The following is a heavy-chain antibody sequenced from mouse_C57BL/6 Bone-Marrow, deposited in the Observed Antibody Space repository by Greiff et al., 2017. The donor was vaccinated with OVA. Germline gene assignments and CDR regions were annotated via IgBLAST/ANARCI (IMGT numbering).Heavy chain of an antibody. Sequence: EVQVVESGPGLVKPSQSLSLTCSVTGYSITSGYYWNWIRQFPGNKLEWMGYISYDGSNNYNPSLKNRISITRDTSKNQFFLKLNSVTTEDTATYYCARDNYGYDPYYFDYWGQGTTLTVSS. J-gene: IGHJ2*01. CDR3: ARDNYGYDPYYFDY. D-gene: IGHD2-2*01. CDR2: ISYDGSN. CDR1: GYSITSGYY. V-gene: IGHV3-6*01.